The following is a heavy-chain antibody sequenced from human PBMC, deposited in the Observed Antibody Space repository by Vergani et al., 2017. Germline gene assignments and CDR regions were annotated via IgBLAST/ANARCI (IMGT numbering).Heavy chain of an antibody. CDR3: ARDLLLHYNRCDP. D-gene: IGHD1-14*01. V-gene: IGHV3-33*01. Sequence: QVQLVESGGGVVQPGRSLRLSCAASGFTFNQYGMHWVRQAPGKGLEWVAVTWYDGNNKQYADSVKGRFTISRDNSKSTMYLQMNSLRDEDTGVDYCARDLLLHYNRCDPWGKGTLVTVSS. CDR2: TWYDGNNK. CDR1: GFTFNQYG. J-gene: IGHJ5*02.